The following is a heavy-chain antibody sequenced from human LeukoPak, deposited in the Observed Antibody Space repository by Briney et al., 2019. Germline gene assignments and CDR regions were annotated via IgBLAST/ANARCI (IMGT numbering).Heavy chain of an antibody. J-gene: IGHJ5*02. CDR2: INPNSGGT. V-gene: IGHV1-2*02. Sequence: GASVKVSCKASGYTFTGYYMHWVRQAPGQGLEWMGWINPNSGGTNYAQKFQGRVTMTRDTSISTAYMELSRLRSDDTAVYYCARGPVIVVVVAATRGSNWFDPWGQGTLVTVSS. D-gene: IGHD2-15*01. CDR3: ARGPVIVVVVAATRGSNWFDP. CDR1: GYTFTGYY.